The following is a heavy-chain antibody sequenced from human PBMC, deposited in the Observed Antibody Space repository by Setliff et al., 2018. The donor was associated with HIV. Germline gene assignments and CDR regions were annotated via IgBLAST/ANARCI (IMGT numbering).Heavy chain of an antibody. Sequence: GGSLRLSCAASGFTFRIYTMTWVSQAPGKGMEWVWTISGSGDSTYYADSVKGRFTISRDNSKNTLYLQMNSLRADDTAVYYCTKDPWGEEFYFDYWGQGTLVTVSS. CDR3: TKDPWGEEFYFDY. V-gene: IGHV3-23*01. CDR2: ISGSGDST. J-gene: IGHJ4*02. CDR1: GFTFRIYT. D-gene: IGHD3-16*01.